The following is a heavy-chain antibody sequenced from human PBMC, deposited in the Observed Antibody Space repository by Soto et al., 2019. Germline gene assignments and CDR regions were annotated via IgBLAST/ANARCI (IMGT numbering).Heavy chain of an antibody. D-gene: IGHD1-26*01. CDR3: ARVSGSYYDRMDV. Sequence: SETLSLTCAVSGGSISSSNWWSWVRQPPGKGLEWIGEIYHSGSTNYNPSLKSRVTISVDKSKNQFSLKLSSVTAADTAVYYCARVSGSYYDRMDVWGQGTTVTVSS. J-gene: IGHJ6*02. V-gene: IGHV4-4*02. CDR1: GGSISSSNW. CDR2: IYHSGST.